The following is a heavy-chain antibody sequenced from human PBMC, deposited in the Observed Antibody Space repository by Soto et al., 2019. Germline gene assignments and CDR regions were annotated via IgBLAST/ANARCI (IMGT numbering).Heavy chain of an antibody. CDR2: IYPGDSDT. V-gene: IGHV5-51*01. D-gene: IGHD6-6*01. CDR3: ARLARFSSSSGNYYYYGMDV. CDR1: GYSFTSYW. Sequence: GESLKISCNGSGYSFTSYWIGWVRQMPGKGLEWMGIIYPGDSDTRYSPSFQGQVTISADKSISTAYLQWSSLKASDTAMYYCARLARFSSSSGNYYYYGMDVWGQGTTVTVSS. J-gene: IGHJ6*02.